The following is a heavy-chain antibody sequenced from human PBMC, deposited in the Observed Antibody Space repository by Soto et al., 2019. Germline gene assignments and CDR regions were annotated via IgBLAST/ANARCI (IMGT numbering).Heavy chain of an antibody. CDR3: ARDQYCSSTSCYDG. Sequence: PGGSLRLSCAASGFTVSSNYMSWVRQAPGKGLEWVSVIYSGGSTYYADSVKGRFTISRDNSKNTLYLQMNSLRAEDTAVYYCARDQYCSSTSCYDGWGQGTLVTVPQ. CDR1: GFTVSSNY. J-gene: IGHJ4*02. CDR2: IYSGGST. V-gene: IGHV3-66*01. D-gene: IGHD2-2*01.